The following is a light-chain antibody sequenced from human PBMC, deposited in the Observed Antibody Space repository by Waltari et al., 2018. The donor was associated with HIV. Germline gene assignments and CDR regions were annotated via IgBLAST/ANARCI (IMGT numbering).Light chain of an antibody. CDR1: NSNIGSNY. J-gene: IGLJ2*01. CDR3: TTWESSLSALV. Sequence: QSVLTQPPSVSAAPGQTVTISCSGSNSNIGSNYVCWYRHVPGTAPKLVIYDDDQRPSWIVDRVSASKSGTSANLDITGLQTGDEADYYCTTWESSLSALVFGGGTKLTVL. V-gene: IGLV1-51*01. CDR2: DDD.